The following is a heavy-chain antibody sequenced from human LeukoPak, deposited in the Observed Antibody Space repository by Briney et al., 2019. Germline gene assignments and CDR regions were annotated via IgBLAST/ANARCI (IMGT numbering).Heavy chain of an antibody. Sequence: ASVKVSCKASGYSFNSYGITWVRQAPGQGLEWMGWISAYNGNTNYAQNLQGRVTMTTDTSTSTAYMELRSLRSDDTAVYYCAGGYSGYDFDYWGQGTLVTVSS. V-gene: IGHV1-18*01. CDR1: GYSFNSYG. D-gene: IGHD5-12*01. J-gene: IGHJ4*02. CDR3: AGGYSGYDFDY. CDR2: ISAYNGNT.